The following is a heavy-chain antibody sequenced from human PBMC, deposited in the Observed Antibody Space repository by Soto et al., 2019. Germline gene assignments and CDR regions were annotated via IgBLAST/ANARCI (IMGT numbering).Heavy chain of an antibody. CDR3: ARDSRIYDFWSGYWSLRVDYYGMDV. Sequence: QVQLVQSGAEVKKPGSSVKVSCKASGGTFSSYAISWVRQAPGQGLEWMGGIIPIFGTANYAQKFQGRVTITADESTSKAYMELSSLRSEDTAVYYCARDSRIYDFWSGYWSLRVDYYGMDVWGQGTTVTVSS. D-gene: IGHD3-3*01. V-gene: IGHV1-69*12. CDR1: GGTFSSYA. J-gene: IGHJ6*02. CDR2: IIPIFGTA.